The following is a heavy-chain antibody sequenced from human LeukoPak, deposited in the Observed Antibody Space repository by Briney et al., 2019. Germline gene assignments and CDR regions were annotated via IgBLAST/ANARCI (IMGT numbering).Heavy chain of an antibody. J-gene: IGHJ4*02. CDR1: GGSITSSGYY. CDR2: IYYSGRT. D-gene: IGHD4-17*01. V-gene: IGHV4-39*01. Sequence: PSETLSLTCTVSGGSITSSGYYCGWIRQPPGKGLEWIGCIYYSGRTSYNPSLKSRVTISLDTSKTQFSLKLSSVTAADTAVYYCARHRGLYGDFYFDNWGQGTLVSVSS. CDR3: ARHRGLYGDFYFDN.